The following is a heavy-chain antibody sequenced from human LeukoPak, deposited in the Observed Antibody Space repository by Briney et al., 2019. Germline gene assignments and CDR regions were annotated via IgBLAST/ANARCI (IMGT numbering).Heavy chain of an antibody. D-gene: IGHD3-9*01. J-gene: IGHJ4*02. CDR3: ARDRAFDI. CDR1: GRTFSSYA. CDR2: IIPIFGTA. V-gene: IGHV1-69*13. Sequence: SVKVSCKASGRTFSSYAISCVRQAPGQGLEWMGGIIPIFGTANYAQKFQGRVTITADESTSTAYMELSSLRSEDTAVYYCARDRAFDIWSQGTLVTVSS.